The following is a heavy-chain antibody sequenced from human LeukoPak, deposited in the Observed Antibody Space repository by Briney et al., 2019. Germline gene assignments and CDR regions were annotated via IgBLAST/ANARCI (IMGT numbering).Heavy chain of an antibody. V-gene: IGHV1-24*01. CDR3: ATGDPHGIRWLLRTRPFDY. Sequence: ASVKVSCKVSGYTLTELSMHWVRQAPGKGLEWMGGFDPEDSETIYAQKFQGRVTMTEDASTDTAYMELSSLRSEDTAVYYCATGDPHGIRWLLRTRPFDYWGQGTLVTVSS. CDR1: GYTLTELS. D-gene: IGHD3-22*01. J-gene: IGHJ4*02. CDR2: FDPEDSET.